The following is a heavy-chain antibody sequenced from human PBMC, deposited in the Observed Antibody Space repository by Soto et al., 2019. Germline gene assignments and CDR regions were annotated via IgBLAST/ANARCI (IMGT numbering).Heavy chain of an antibody. V-gene: IGHV1-2*06. J-gene: IGHJ6*03. Sequence: ASVNVSCKASGYIFTDYYMHWVRQAPGQELGWMGRINPTSGGTNYAQKFQGRVTMTRDTSISTAYMELSSLRSEDTATYYCARVDPLVPAALYYYYYMDVWGKGTTVTVSS. CDR1: GYIFTDYY. D-gene: IGHD2-2*01. CDR2: INPTSGGT. CDR3: ARVDPLVPAALYYYYYMDV.